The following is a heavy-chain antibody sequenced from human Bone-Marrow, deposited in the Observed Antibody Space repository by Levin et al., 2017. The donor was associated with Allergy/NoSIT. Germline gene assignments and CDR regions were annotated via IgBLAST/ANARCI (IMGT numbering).Heavy chain of an antibody. CDR1: AEFIFGNYA. Sequence: PGGSLRLSCAPSAEFIFGNYAMSWVRQAPGKGLEWVSSISSSGSSTYYEDSVEGRFTISRDNSKNMLHLQINSLRAEDTAIYYCAKDRAVAGPNDYWGQGTLVTVSS. J-gene: IGHJ4*02. D-gene: IGHD6-19*01. CDR3: AKDRAVAGPNDY. V-gene: IGHV3-23*01. CDR2: ISSSGSST.